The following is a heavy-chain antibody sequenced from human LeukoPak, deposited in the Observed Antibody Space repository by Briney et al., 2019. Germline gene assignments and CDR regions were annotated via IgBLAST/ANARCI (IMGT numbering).Heavy chain of an antibody. Sequence: GGSLRLSCEASGFTFNTYAIYWVRQAPGKGLEWVSGICGSGGCTYYADSVKGRFTISRDNSKNTVYLQMYSLTADDTAVYYCAKTTVGYSSGRYPGWPADCWGQGTLVTVSS. D-gene: IGHD6-19*01. J-gene: IGHJ4*02. V-gene: IGHV3-23*01. CDR1: GFTFNTYA. CDR3: AKTTVGYSSGRYPGWPADC. CDR2: ICGSGGCT.